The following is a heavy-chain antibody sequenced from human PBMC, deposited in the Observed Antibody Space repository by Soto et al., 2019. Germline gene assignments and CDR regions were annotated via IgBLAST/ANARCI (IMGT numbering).Heavy chain of an antibody. CDR1: GFTFSSYS. V-gene: IGHV3-48*01. J-gene: IGHJ6*03. Sequence: EVQLVESGGGLVQPGGSLRLSCAASGFTFSSYSMNWVRQAPGKGLEWVSYISSSSSTIYYADSVKGRFTISRDNAKNSLYLQMNSLRAEDTAVYYCARLKAATPLNYYYYYYMDVWGKGTTVTVSS. D-gene: IGHD6-25*01. CDR2: ISSSSSTI. CDR3: ARLKAATPLNYYYYYYMDV.